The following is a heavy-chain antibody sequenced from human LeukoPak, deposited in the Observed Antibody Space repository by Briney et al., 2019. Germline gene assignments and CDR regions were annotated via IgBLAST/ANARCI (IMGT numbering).Heavy chain of an antibody. Sequence: ASVKVSCKTSGYTFTGYYMHWVRQAPGQGLEWIGWINPNTGGTNYAQKFQGRVTMTSDTSISTAYMELSSLRSDDTAVYYCARAPMIVVVFPPRLDFWGQGTLVTVSS. CDR1: GYTFTGYY. V-gene: IGHV1-2*02. D-gene: IGHD3-22*01. J-gene: IGHJ4*02. CDR3: ARAPMIVVVFPPRLDF. CDR2: INPNTGGT.